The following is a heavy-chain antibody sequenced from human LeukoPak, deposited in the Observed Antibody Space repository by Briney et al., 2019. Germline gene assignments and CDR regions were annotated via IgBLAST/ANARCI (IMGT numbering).Heavy chain of an antibody. CDR2: ISGRSSTI. J-gene: IGHJ4*02. V-gene: IGHV3-48*01. D-gene: IGHD1-26*01. CDR3: ARDRIKSGSYYFDY. CDR1: AFTFIDYS. Sequence: GGSLRLSCAASAFTFIDYSMIWVRQAPGMGLEWVSYISGRSSTIYYADSVKGRFTISRDNAKNSMYLQMNSLRAEDTAVYYCARDRIKSGSYYFDYRGQGTLVTVSS.